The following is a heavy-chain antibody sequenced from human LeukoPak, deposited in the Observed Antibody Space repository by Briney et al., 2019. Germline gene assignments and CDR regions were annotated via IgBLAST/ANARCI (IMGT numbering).Heavy chain of an antibody. Sequence: GGSLRLSCAASGFTFDDYAMHWVRQAPGKGLEWVSLISWDGGSTYYADSVKGRFTISRDNSKNSLYLQMNSLRAEDTALYYCAKEARGAYDYWGQGTLVTVSS. CDR1: GFTFDDYA. D-gene: IGHD3-10*01. V-gene: IGHV3-43D*03. CDR3: AKEARGAYDY. CDR2: ISWDGGST. J-gene: IGHJ4*02.